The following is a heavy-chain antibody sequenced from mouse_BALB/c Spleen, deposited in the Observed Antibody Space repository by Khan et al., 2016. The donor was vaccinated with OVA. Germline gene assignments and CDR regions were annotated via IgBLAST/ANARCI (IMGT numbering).Heavy chain of an antibody. D-gene: IGHD6-2*01. CDR1: GYTFTNYG. J-gene: IGHJ1*03. CDR2: INTYTGEP. Sequence: QIQLVQSGPELKKPGETVKISCKASGYTFTNYGMNWVKQALGKGLKWMGWINTYTGEPTYADDFKGRFVFSLETSASTAYLQISNLKNEDMTTYFCAGISSYWYSDVWGTGTTVTVSS. CDR3: AGISSYWYSDV. V-gene: IGHV9-1*02.